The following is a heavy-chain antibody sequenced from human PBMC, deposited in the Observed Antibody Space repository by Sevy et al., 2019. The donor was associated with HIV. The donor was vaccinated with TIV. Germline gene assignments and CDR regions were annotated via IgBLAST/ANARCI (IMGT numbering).Heavy chain of an antibody. CDR1: GDSINTYY. V-gene: IGHV4-59*08. Sequence: SETLSLTCTVSGDSINTYYWCWIRQTPGKGLEWIAYVSHSETSNYNPSLKSRVTISLDTPRRQVSLKVSSVTVADTAVYYCARLRWDVVLVPNSTPGSYFDSWGQGTLVTVSS. CDR2: VSHSETS. J-gene: IGHJ4*02. CDR3: ARLRWDVVLVPNSTPGSYFDS. D-gene: IGHD2-15*01.